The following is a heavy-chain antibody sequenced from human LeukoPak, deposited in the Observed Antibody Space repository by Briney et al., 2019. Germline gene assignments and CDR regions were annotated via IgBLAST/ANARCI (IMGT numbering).Heavy chain of an antibody. CDR3: ARDRAVAGGYYMDV. Sequence: SETLSLTCTVSGGSISSITNYWGWIRQPPGKGLEWIGNIYYSGSTYYSPSLKSRVTMSVDTSKNQFSLKLGSVTAADTAMYYCARDRAVAGGYYMDVWGKGTTVTVSS. CDR2: IYYSGST. CDR1: GGSISSITNY. D-gene: IGHD6-19*01. V-gene: IGHV4-39*02. J-gene: IGHJ6*03.